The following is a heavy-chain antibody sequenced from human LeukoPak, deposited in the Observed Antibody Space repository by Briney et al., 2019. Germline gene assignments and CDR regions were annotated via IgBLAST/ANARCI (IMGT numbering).Heavy chain of an antibody. Sequence: PGGSLRLSCAASGFTFSSYAMSWVRQAPGKGLEWVSAISGTGGSTHYADSVKGRFTIYRDNSKHTVYLQMRNLRVEHTAVYYCAKVVAGNIDYYFDYWGQGILVAVSS. V-gene: IGHV3-23*01. J-gene: IGHJ4*02. CDR3: AKVVAGNIDYYFDY. CDR1: GFTFSSYA. CDR2: ISGTGGST. D-gene: IGHD2/OR15-2a*01.